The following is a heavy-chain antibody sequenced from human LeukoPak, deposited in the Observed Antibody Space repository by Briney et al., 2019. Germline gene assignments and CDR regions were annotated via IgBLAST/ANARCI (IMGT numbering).Heavy chain of an antibody. Sequence: GGSLRLSCAASGFTVSSNYMSWVRQAPGKGLEWVSVIYSGGSTYYADSVKGRFTISRDNSKNTLYLQMNSLRAEDTAVYYCAKSPCSSASCYGYYYYYMDVWGKGTTVTVSS. V-gene: IGHV3-53*01. D-gene: IGHD2-2*01. CDR3: AKSPCSSASCYGYYYYYMDV. CDR2: IYSGGST. J-gene: IGHJ6*03. CDR1: GFTVSSNY.